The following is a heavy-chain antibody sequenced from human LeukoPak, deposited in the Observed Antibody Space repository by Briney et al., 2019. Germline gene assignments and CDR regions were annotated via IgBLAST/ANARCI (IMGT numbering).Heavy chain of an antibody. D-gene: IGHD3-10*01. CDR3: ARGSVQSGWFDP. CDR1: GYSFTGHY. CDR2: INPNSGGT. V-gene: IGHV1-2*02. J-gene: IGHJ5*02. Sequence: ASVKVSCKASGYSFTGHYMHWVRQAPGQGLEWMGWINPNSGGTNYAQKFQGRVTMTRDTSISTAYMELSRLRSDDTAVYYCARGSVQSGWFDPWGQGTLVTVSS.